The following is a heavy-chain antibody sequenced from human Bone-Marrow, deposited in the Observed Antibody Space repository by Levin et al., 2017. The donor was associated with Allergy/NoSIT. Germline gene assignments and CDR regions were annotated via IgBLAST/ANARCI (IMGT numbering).Heavy chain of an antibody. CDR2: INESGST. V-gene: IGHV4-38-2*02. J-gene: IGHJ6*03. CDR3: AREYYMDV. CDR1: GYSMSSDYY. Sequence: SETLSLTCAVSGYSMSSDYYWGWIRQPPGKGLEWIGNINESGSTKYNPSLESRVTISVDTSKNQFSLQLNSVTAADTAVYFCAREYYMDVWGKGTTVTVSS.